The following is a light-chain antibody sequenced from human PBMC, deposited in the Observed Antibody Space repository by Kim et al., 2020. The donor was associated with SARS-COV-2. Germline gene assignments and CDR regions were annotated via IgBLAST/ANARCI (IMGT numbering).Light chain of an antibody. J-gene: IGKJ1*01. Sequence: SPGERATLSCRASQNINNNYLAWYQQKPGQAPRIIIHTASTRATGIPDRFSGSGSGTDFTLTISRLEPEDFAVYYCQQYGTSRWPFGQGTKVDIK. CDR2: TAS. CDR1: QNINNNY. V-gene: IGKV3-20*01. CDR3: QQYGTSRWP.